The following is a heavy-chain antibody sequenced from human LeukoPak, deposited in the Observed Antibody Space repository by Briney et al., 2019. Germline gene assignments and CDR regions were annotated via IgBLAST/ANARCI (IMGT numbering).Heavy chain of an antibody. CDR1: GFTFSSYA. CDR3: ARESSGWLQLFDY. V-gene: IGHV3-23*01. J-gene: IGHJ4*02. D-gene: IGHD5-24*01. Sequence: GGSLRLSCAASGFTFSSYAMSWVRQAPGKGLEWVSAISGSGGSTYYADSVKGRFTISRDNSKNTLYVQMNSLRAEDTAVYYCARESSGWLQLFDYWGQGTLVTVSS. CDR2: ISGSGGST.